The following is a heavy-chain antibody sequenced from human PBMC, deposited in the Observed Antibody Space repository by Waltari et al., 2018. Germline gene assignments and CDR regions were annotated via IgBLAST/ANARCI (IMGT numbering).Heavy chain of an antibody. CDR3: ARVQLRYKGVYYFDY. J-gene: IGHJ4*02. CDR1: GFTFSSYG. D-gene: IGHD3-9*01. CDR2: IWYDGSNK. Sequence: QVQLVESGGGVVQPGRSLRLSCAASGFTFSSYGLHWVRPAPGKGLEWVAVIWYDGSNKYYADSVKGRFTISRDNSKNTLYLQMNSLRAEDTAVYYCARVQLRYKGVYYFDYWGQGTLVTVSS. V-gene: IGHV3-33*01.